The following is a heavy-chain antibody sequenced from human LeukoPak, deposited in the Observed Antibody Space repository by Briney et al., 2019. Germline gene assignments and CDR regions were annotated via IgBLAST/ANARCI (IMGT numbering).Heavy chain of an antibody. CDR3: AREGGGYYDSNGYAFDY. V-gene: IGHV4-30-4*01. D-gene: IGHD3-22*01. Sequence: SQTLSLTCTVSGGSISSGDYYWSWIRQPPGKGLEWIGYIYYSGSTYYNPSLKSRVTISVDTSKNQFSLKLSSVTAADTAVYYCAREGGGYYDSNGYAFDYWGQGTLVTVSS. CDR1: GGSISSGDYY. J-gene: IGHJ4*02. CDR2: IYYSGST.